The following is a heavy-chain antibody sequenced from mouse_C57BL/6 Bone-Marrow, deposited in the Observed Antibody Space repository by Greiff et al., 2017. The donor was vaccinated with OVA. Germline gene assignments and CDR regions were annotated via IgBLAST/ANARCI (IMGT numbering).Heavy chain of an antibody. Sequence: EVKLVESGGDLVKPGGSLKLSCAASGFTFSSYGMSWVRQTPDKRLEWVATISSGGSYTYYPDSVKGRFTISRDNAKNTLYLQMSSLKSEDTAMYYCARGAYYGSSYRYCDVWGTGTTVTVSS. CDR1: GFTFSSYG. V-gene: IGHV5-6*02. J-gene: IGHJ1*03. CDR2: ISSGGSYT. D-gene: IGHD1-1*01. CDR3: ARGAYYGSSYRYCDV.